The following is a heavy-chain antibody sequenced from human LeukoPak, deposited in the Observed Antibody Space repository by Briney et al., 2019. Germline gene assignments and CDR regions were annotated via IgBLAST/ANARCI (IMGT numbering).Heavy chain of an antibody. CDR2: ISSSSSYT. CDR3: ARDSERLLWFGESLTAYYYYYGMDV. V-gene: IGHV3-11*06. J-gene: IGHJ6*04. CDR1: GFTFSDYY. D-gene: IGHD3-10*01. Sequence: PGGSLRLSCAASGFTFSDYYMSWIRQAPGKGLEWVSYISSSSSYTNYADSVKGRFTISRDNAKNSLYLQMNSLRAEDTAVYCCARDSERLLWFGESLTAYYYYYGMDVWGKGTTVTVSS.